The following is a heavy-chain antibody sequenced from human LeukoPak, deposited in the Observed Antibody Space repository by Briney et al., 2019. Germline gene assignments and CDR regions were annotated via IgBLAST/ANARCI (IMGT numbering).Heavy chain of an antibody. CDR3: GRDLVYGSGSLDN. CDR2: IKTDGSGA. V-gene: IGHV3-74*01. CDR1: GFSFSSYW. J-gene: IGHJ4*02. D-gene: IGHD3-10*01. Sequence: GGSLRPSCAASGFSFSSYWMHWVRQVPGKGLVWVSRIKTDGSGANYADSVTGRFTISRDNVKNTLFLQMNSLRVEDTAVYYCGRDLVYGSGSLDNWGQGTLVTVSS.